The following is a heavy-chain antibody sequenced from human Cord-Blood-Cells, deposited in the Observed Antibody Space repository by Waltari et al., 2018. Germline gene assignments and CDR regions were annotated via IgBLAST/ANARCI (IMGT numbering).Heavy chain of an antibody. D-gene: IGHD6-13*01. Sequence: EVQLVESGGGLVPPGGSLRLSCAASGFTLRSYGRHLVRHAPGKGLVWVSRINSDGSSTSYADSVKGRFTISRDNAKNTLYLQMNSLRAEDTAVYYCASPYSSSWYYYYYGMDVWGQGTTVTVSS. J-gene: IGHJ6*02. CDR3: ASPYSSSWYYYYYGMDV. V-gene: IGHV3-74*01. CDR1: GFTLRSYG. CDR2: INSDGSST.